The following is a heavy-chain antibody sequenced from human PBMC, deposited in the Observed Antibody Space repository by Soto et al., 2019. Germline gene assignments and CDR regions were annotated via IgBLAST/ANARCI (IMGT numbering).Heavy chain of an antibody. Sequence: GASVKVSCKASGGTFTSDTISWVRQAPGQGLEWMGRIIAFHGNTNYAQKLQGRVTMTTDTSTSTAYMELRSLRSDDTAVYYCARGVGSGTYYNQYNWFDPWGQGTLVTVSS. J-gene: IGHJ5*02. V-gene: IGHV1-18*01. CDR3: ARGVGSGTYYNQYNWFDP. CDR2: IIAFHGNT. D-gene: IGHD3-10*01. CDR1: GGTFTSDT.